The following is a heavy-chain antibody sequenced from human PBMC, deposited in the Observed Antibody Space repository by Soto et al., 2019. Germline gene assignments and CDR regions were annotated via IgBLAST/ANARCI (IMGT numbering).Heavy chain of an antibody. Sequence: EVQLVESGGGLVKPGGSLRLSCAASGFTFSSYSMNWVRQAPGKGLEWVSSISSSSSYIYYADSVKGRFTISRVNAKNSLYLQMNSLRAEDTAVYYCARGAALDYFDYWGQGTLVTVSS. CDR1: GFTFSSYS. V-gene: IGHV3-21*01. CDR2: ISSSSSYI. CDR3: ARGAALDYFDY. D-gene: IGHD6-13*01. J-gene: IGHJ4*02.